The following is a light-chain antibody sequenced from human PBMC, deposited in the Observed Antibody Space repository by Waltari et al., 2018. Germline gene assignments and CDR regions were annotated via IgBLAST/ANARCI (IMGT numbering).Light chain of an antibody. J-gene: IGKJ2*01. CDR2: DAS. CDR3: QQRSSWPYT. Sequence: EIVLTQSPATLSLSPGERATLSCRASQSVSSYLAWYQQKPGQAPRLLIYDASNRATGIPARFSASGSGTDFTLTLSSREPEDFAVYYCQQRSSWPYTFGQGTKLEIK. V-gene: IGKV3-11*01. CDR1: QSVSSY.